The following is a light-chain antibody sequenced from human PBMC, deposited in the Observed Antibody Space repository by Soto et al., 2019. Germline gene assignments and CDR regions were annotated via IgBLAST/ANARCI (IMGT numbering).Light chain of an antibody. J-gene: IGKJ1*01. CDR2: GAS. V-gene: IGKV3-20*01. CDR3: QQYDNIPRT. Sequence: IVLTQSPGTLSFSPGERATLSCRASQSLNNNFLAWYQQKPGQAPRLLIYGASTRATGIPDRFSGRGSGTDFTLTISRLEPGDFAMYYCQQYDNIPRTFGQGTKVEVK. CDR1: QSLNNNF.